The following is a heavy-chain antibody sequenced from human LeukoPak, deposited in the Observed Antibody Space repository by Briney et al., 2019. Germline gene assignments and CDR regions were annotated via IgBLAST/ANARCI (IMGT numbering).Heavy chain of an antibody. D-gene: IGHD2-2*02. V-gene: IGHV4-61*02. CDR2: IYTSGST. CDR1: AGSISSGSYY. CDR3: ARDGCSSTSCYTVRSAFDI. J-gene: IGHJ3*02. Sequence: PSQTLSCTCTVSAGSISSGSYYWSWIRQPAGKGLEWIGRIYTSGSTNYNPSLKSRVTISVDTSKNQFSLKLSSVTAADTAVYYCARDGCSSTSCYTVRSAFDIWGQGTMVTVSS.